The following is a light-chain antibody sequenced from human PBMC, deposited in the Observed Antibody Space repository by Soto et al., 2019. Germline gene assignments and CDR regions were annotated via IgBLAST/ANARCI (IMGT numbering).Light chain of an antibody. CDR1: SSDVGGYNY. V-gene: IGLV2-14*01. CDR2: EVS. J-gene: IGLJ1*01. CDR3: AAWDDSLSGYV. Sequence: QSALTQPASVSVSPGQSITISCTGTSSDVGGYNYVSWYQQHPGKAPKLMIYEVSNRPSGVSNRFSGSKSGNTASLTISGFQAEDEAEYYCAAWDDSLSGYVFGTGTKVTVL.